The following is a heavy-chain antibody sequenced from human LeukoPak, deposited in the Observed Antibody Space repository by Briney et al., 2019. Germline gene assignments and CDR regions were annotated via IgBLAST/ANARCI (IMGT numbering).Heavy chain of an antibody. V-gene: IGHV3-21*05. CDR1: GFTFSSYS. CDR2: ISSSSSSYI. Sequence: PGGSLRLSCAASGFTFSSYSMKWVRQAPGKGLEWVSYISSSSSSYIYYADSVKGRFTISRDNAKNSLYLQMNSLRAEDTAVYYCARDPITTYFDLWGRGTLVTVSS. CDR3: ARDPITTYFDL. D-gene: IGHD3-22*01. J-gene: IGHJ2*01.